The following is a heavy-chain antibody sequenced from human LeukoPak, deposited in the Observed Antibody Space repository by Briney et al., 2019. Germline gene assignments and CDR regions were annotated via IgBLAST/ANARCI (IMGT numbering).Heavy chain of an antibody. V-gene: IGHV3-30*03. Sequence: GRSLRLSCAASGFTFSSYGMHWVRQAPGKGLEWVAAISYDGSNKYYADSVKGRFTISRDNSKNTLYLQMNSLRAEDTAVYYCAREYREYYYYGMDVWGQGTTVTVSS. CDR2: ISYDGSNK. J-gene: IGHJ6*02. CDR1: GFTFSSYG. D-gene: IGHD5-12*01. CDR3: AREYREYYYYGMDV.